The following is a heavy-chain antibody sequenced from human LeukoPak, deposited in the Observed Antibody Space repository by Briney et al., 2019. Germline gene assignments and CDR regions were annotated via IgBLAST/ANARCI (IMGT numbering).Heavy chain of an antibody. CDR2: INPNSGGT. CDR3: ARGRTYYYGSGRWNAY. J-gene: IGHJ4*02. V-gene: IGHV1-2*02. Sequence: ASVKVSCKASGYTFTGYYMHWVRQAPGQGLEWMGWINPNSGGTNYAQKFQGRVTMTRDTSISTAYMELSRLRSDDTAVYYCARGRTYYYGSGRWNAYWGQGTLVTVSS. CDR1: GYTFTGYY. D-gene: IGHD3-10*01.